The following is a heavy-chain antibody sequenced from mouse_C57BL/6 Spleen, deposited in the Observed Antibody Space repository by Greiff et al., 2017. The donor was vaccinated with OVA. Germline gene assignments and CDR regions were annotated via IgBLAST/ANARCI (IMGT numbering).Heavy chain of an antibody. CDR2: IDPETGGT. D-gene: IGHD2-1*01. Sequence: QVQLQQSGAELVRPGASVTLSCKASGYTFTDYEMHWVKQTPVHGLEWIGAIDPETGGTAYNQKFKGKAILTADKSSSTAYIELRSLTSEDSAVYYCTRGRGYGNYDYWGQGTTLTVSA. V-gene: IGHV1-15*01. J-gene: IGHJ2*01. CDR1: GYTFTDYE. CDR3: TRGRGYGNYDY.